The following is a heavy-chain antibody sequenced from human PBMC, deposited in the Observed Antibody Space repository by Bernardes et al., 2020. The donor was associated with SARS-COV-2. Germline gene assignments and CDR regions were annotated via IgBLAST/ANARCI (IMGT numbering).Heavy chain of an antibody. J-gene: IGHJ4*02. CDR2: ISPKSGAT. D-gene: IGHD2-21*01. V-gene: IGHV1-2*02. CDR3: ARTFYYDRGGDSLFDL. CDR1: GYTFSDYY. Sequence: ASVKVSCTASGYTFSDYYTHWLRQDPGQGLEWMGWISPKSGATNHAQKFQGRVTMTRDTSISTDYMELSSLRSDDTAVYYCARTFYYDRGGDSLFDLWGQG.